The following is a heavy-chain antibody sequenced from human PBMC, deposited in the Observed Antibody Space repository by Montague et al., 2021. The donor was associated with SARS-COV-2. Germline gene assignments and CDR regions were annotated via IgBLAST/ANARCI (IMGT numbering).Heavy chain of an antibody. CDR2: ISSSSSYI. CDR1: GFTFSSYT. J-gene: IGHJ4*02. V-gene: IGHV3-21*01. Sequence: SLRLSCAASGFTFSSYTMNWVRQAPGKGLEWVSSISSSSSYISYADLVKGRFTISRDNAKNSLYLQMNSLRAEDTAVYYCARGTGISSGWFDYWGQGTLVTVSS. CDR3: ARGTGISSGWFDY. D-gene: IGHD6-19*01.